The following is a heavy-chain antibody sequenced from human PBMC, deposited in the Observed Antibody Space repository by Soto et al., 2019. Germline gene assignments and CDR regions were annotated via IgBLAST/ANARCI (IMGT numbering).Heavy chain of an antibody. V-gene: IGHV3-30*18. CDR3: AKEADYYDSSGYPALFDY. CDR2: ISYDGSNK. CDR1: GFTFSSYG. J-gene: IGHJ4*02. Sequence: GGSLRLSCAASGFTFSSYGMHWVRQAPGKGLEWVAVISYDGSNKYYADSVKGRFTISRDNSKNTLYLQMNSLRAEDTAVYYCAKEADYYDSSGYPALFDYWGQGTLVTVSS. D-gene: IGHD3-22*01.